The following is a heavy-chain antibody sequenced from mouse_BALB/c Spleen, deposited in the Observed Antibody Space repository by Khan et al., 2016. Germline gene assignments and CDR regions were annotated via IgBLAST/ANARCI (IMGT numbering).Heavy chain of an antibody. CDR1: GYTFTNYG. CDR2: INTKPGDP. J-gene: IGHJ2*01. Sequence: QIQLVQSGPELKKPGETVKISCKAPGYTFTNYGMNWVKQAPGKGLKWMGWINTKPGDPTYADDFKGRFTSPLETSASTAYLQINNLKTEDTVTYFYAPDGYSSFDDWGQGTTLTVSS. V-gene: IGHV9-3*02. CDR3: APDGYSSFDD. D-gene: IGHD2-3*01.